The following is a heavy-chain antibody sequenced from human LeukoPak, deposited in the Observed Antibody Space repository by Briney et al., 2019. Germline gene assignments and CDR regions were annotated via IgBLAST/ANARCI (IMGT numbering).Heavy chain of an antibody. J-gene: IGHJ5*02. Sequence: SETLSLTCTVSGGSISSSSYYWGWLRQPPGKGLEWIGSIYYSGSTYYNPSLKSRVTISVDTSKNQFSLKLSSVTAADTAVYYCARLLIRRFDPWGQGTLVTVSS. V-gene: IGHV4-39*01. CDR2: IYYSGST. CDR3: ARLLIRRFDP. CDR1: GGSISSSSYY.